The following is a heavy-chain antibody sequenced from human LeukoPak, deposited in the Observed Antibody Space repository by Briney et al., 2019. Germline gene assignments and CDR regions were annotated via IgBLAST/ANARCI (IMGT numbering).Heavy chain of an antibody. V-gene: IGHV4-61*08. CDR1: GGSISSGGYY. J-gene: IGHJ4*02. Sequence: PSQTLSLTCTVSGGSISSGGYYWSWIRQPPGKGLEWIGYIYYSGSTNYNPSLKSRVTISVDTSKNQFSLKLSSVTAADTAVYYCARKKTSRITIFGPEGYFDYWGQGTLVTVSS. CDR2: IYYSGST. CDR3: ARKKTSRITIFGPEGYFDY. D-gene: IGHD3-3*01.